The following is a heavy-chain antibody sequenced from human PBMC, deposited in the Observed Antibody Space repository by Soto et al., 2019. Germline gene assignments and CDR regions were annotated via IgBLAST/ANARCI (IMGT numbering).Heavy chain of an antibody. V-gene: IGHV1-69*06. D-gene: IGHD1-26*01. CDR2: TIPIFGTA. Sequence: SVKVSCKASGGTFSSYAISWVRQAPGQGLEWMGGTIPIFGTANYAQKFQGRVTITADKSTSTAYVELSSLRSEDTAVYYCARDPRVGATTFYYYYGMDVWGQGTTVTVSS. J-gene: IGHJ6*02. CDR3: ARDPRVGATTFYYYYGMDV. CDR1: GGTFSSYA.